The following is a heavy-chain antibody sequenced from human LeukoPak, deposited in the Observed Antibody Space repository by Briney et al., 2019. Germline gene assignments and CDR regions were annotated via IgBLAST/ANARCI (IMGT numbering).Heavy chain of an antibody. CDR2: IYSGGST. V-gene: IGHV3-53*01. J-gene: IGHJ6*02. Sequence: GGSLRLSCAASGFTFSSYAMSWVRQAPGKGLEWVSVIYSGGSTYYADSVKGRFTISRDNSKNTLYLQMNSLRAEDTAVYYCARDAGADQDYYYGMDVWGQGTTVTVSS. CDR3: ARDAGADQDYYYGMDV. CDR1: GFTFSSYA. D-gene: IGHD1-26*01.